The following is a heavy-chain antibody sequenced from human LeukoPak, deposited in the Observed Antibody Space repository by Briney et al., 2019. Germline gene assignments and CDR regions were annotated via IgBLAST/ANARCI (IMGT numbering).Heavy chain of an antibody. D-gene: IGHD6-13*01. V-gene: IGHV4-34*01. Sequence: SETLSLTCAVYGGSFSGYYWSWIRQPPGKGLEWIGEINHSGSTNYNPSLKSRVTISVDTSKNQSSLKLSSVTAADTAVYYCAHSSSWYYFDYWGQGTLVTVSS. CDR1: GGSFSGYY. CDR2: INHSGST. CDR3: AHSSSWYYFDY. J-gene: IGHJ4*02.